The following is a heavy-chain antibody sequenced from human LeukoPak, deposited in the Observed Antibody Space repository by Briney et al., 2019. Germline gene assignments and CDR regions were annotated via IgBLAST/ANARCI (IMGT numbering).Heavy chain of an antibody. CDR3: AATYGWFDP. Sequence: GGSLRLSCAASGFTFSSYWMSWVRQAPGKGLEWVANIKKDGSEKYYVDSVKGRFTISRDNAETSLYLQMNSLRAEDTAVYYCAATYGWFDPWGQGTLVTVSS. CDR2: IKKDGSEK. CDR1: GFTFSSYW. V-gene: IGHV3-7*01. J-gene: IGHJ5*02. D-gene: IGHD3-16*01.